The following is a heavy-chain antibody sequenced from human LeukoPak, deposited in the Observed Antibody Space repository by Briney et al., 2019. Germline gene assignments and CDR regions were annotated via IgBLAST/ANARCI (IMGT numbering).Heavy chain of an antibody. D-gene: IGHD3-10*01. V-gene: IGHV3-21*01. J-gene: IGHJ4*02. Sequence: PGGSLRLSCAASGFTFSSYIMNWVRQAPGKGLEWVSSISSSSSYIYYADSVKGRFTISRDNAKNSLYLQMNSLRAEDTAVYYCAREGRTMVRGVPDYWGQGTLVTVSS. CDR3: AREGRTMVRGVPDY. CDR2: ISSSSSYI. CDR1: GFTFSSYI.